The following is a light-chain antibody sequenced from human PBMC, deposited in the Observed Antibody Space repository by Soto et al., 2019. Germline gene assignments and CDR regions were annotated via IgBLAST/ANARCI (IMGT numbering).Light chain of an antibody. Sequence: DLHITHSPSPLVPSFVARVTITCPASQSISSWLAWYQQKPGKAPKLLIYDASSLESGVPSRFSGSGSGTEFTLTISSLQPDDFATYYCQQYNSYSRTVGQGTKVDIK. CDR1: QSISSW. J-gene: IGKJ1*01. CDR2: DAS. CDR3: QQYNSYSRT. V-gene: IGKV1-5*01.